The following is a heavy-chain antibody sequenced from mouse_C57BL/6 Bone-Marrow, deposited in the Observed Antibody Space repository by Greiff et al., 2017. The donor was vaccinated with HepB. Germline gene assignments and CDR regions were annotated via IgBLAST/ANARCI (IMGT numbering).Heavy chain of an antibody. CDR2: IDPENGDT. J-gene: IGHJ2*01. CDR1: GFNIKDDY. V-gene: IGHV14-4*01. Sequence: EVKLEESGAELVRPGASVKLSCTASGFNIKDDYMHWVKQRPEQGLEWIGWIDPENGDTEYASKFQGQATITADTSSNTAYLQLSSLTSEDTAVYYCTLEPFAYWGQGTTLTVSS. CDR3: TLEPFAY.